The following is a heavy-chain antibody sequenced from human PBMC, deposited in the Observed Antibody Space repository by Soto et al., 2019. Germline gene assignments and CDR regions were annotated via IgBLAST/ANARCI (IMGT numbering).Heavy chain of an antibody. CDR1: GGTFRNSA. Sequence: QVQLEQSGAEVKKPGSSVKVSCKASGGTFRNSAISWVRQAPGQGLEWMGGIMPIFRTPDYAHKFQGRVTLNADESTSTAYMELSGLRSDDTSVYYCARDNDRPQLGGNYYYILDVWGHGTTVNVSS. J-gene: IGHJ6*02. CDR3: ARDNDRPQLGGNYYYILDV. D-gene: IGHD1-1*01. CDR2: IMPIFRTP. V-gene: IGHV1-69*12.